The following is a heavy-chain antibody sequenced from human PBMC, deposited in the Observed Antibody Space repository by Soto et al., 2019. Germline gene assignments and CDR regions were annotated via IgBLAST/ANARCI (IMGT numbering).Heavy chain of an antibody. CDR2: IYYSGNT. Sequence: PSETLSLTCSVSGTSISRDNYDWGWIRQTPGKGLEWIGSIYYSGNTYYNPSLKIRLTISVDTSKSQLYLTLSSVTAADSAMYFCARQIRYTYGYFPRYIEQWGQGT. CDR3: ARQIRYTYGYFPRYIEQ. J-gene: IGHJ4*02. CDR1: GTSISRDNYD. V-gene: IGHV4-39*01. D-gene: IGHD5-18*01.